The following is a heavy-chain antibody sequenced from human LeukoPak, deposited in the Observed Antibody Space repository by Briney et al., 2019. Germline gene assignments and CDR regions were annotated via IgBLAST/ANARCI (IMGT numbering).Heavy chain of an antibody. J-gene: IGHJ4*02. CDR2: TNGSGGNT. Sequence: PGGSLRLSCAASGFTFTNYAMSWVPPAPGEGLEWFLGTNGSGGNTYYADSVKGRFTISRDNAKNTLYLQMKSLRAEDTAIYYCAKGGGYGYGYIDYWGQGTLVTVSS. D-gene: IGHD5-18*01. V-gene: IGHV3-23*01. CDR3: AKGGGYGYGYIDY. CDR1: GFTFTNYA.